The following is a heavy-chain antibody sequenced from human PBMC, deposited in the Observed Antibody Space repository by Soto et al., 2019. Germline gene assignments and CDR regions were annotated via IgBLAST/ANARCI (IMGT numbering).Heavy chain of an antibody. D-gene: IGHD6-13*01. J-gene: IGHJ4*02. Sequence: EVQLLESGGGLVQPGGSLRLSCAASGFTFSRHAMSWVRQAPGKGLEWVSTLSAFDNTYYADSVKGRFIISRDISKNTLSLQMNSLRVDVTAVYYCAKDPRAYSTNMGYYFDYWGQGSLVTVSS. V-gene: IGHV3-23*01. CDR3: AKDPRAYSTNMGYYFDY. CDR1: GFTFSRHA. CDR2: LSAFDNT.